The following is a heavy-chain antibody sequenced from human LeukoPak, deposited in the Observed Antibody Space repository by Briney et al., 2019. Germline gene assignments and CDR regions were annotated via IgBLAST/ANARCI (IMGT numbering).Heavy chain of an antibody. CDR2: IKQDGSEK. D-gene: IGHD3/OR15-3a*01. CDR1: GITFSSYW. CDR3: ASDGLPFDY. J-gene: IGHJ4*02. Sequence: GGSLGLSCAASGITFSSYWMSWVRQAPGKGLEWVANIKQDGSEKYYVDSVKGRFTISRDNAKNSLYLQMNSLRAEDTAVYFCASDGLPFDYWGRGSLETASS. V-gene: IGHV3-7*05.